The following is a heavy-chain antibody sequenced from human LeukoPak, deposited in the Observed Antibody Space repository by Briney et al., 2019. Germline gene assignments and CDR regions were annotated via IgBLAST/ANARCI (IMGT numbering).Heavy chain of an antibody. CDR3: AREHVLLWFGELFAGLFDY. J-gene: IGHJ4*02. CDR1: GDSVSSNSAA. CDR2: TYYRSKWYN. V-gene: IGHV6-1*01. Sequence: SQTLSLTCAISGDSVSSNSAAWNWIRQSPSRGLEWLGRTYYRSKWYNDYAVSVKSRITINPDTSKNQFSLQLNSVTPEDTAVYYCAREHVLLWFGELFAGLFDYWGQGTLVTVSS. D-gene: IGHD3-10*01.